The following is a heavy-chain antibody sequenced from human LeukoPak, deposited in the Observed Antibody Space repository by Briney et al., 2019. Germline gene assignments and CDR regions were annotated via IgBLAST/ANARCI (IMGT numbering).Heavy chain of an antibody. D-gene: IGHD2-2*01. CDR2: ISVSGGT. CDR3: AKDCSTTSGYFFDC. J-gene: IGHJ4*02. V-gene: IGHV3-23*01. Sequence: PWETLTLSCAVSGFSFSSYAMSWVRQSPGEGLEWVSNISVSGGTYYADVEKGRLTISRDNSKNMLYLQINSLTAEDTAVYYCAKDCSTTSGYFFDCWGQGTLVTVSS. CDR1: GFSFSSYA.